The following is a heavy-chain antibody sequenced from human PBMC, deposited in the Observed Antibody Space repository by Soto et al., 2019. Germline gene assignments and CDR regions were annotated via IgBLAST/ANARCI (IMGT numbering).Heavy chain of an antibody. D-gene: IGHD4-17*01. CDR2: IYYSGST. CDR3: ARGSPDYGGNLRAFDI. Sequence: QVQLQESGPGLVKPSQTLSLTCTVSGGSISSGDYYWSWIRQPPGKGLEWIGYIYYSGSTYYNPSLKSRVTISVDTSKNQFSLKLSSVTAADTAVYYCARGSPDYGGNLRAFDIWGQGTMFTVSS. CDR1: GGSISSGDYY. J-gene: IGHJ3*02. V-gene: IGHV4-30-4*01.